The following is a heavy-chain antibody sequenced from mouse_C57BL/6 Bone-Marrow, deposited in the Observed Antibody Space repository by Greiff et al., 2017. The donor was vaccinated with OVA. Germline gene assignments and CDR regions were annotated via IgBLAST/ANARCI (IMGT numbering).Heavy chain of an antibody. CDR3: ARGGAIRQGWYFDV. CDR1: GYSITSGYY. V-gene: IGHV3-6*01. Sequence: DVKLQESGPGLVKPSQSLSLTCSVTGYSITSGYYWNWIRQFPGNKLEWMGYISYDGSNNYNPSLKNRISITRDTSKNQFFLKLNSVTTEDTATYYCARGGAIRQGWYFDVWGTGTTVTVSS. J-gene: IGHJ1*03. D-gene: IGHD2-12*01. CDR2: ISYDGSN.